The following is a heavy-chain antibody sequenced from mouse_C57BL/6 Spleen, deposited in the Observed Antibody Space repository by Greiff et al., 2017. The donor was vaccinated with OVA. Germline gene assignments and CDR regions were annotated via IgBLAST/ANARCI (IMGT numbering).Heavy chain of an antibody. CDR3: ASLYGSSYDYYAMDY. Sequence: EVMLVESGGDLVKPGGSLKLSCAASGFTFSSYGMSWVRQTPDKRLEWVATISSGGSYTYYPDSVKGRFTISRDNAKNTLYLQMSSLKSEDTAMYYCASLYGSSYDYYAMDYWGQGTSVTVSS. D-gene: IGHD1-1*01. CDR1: GFTFSSYG. J-gene: IGHJ4*01. CDR2: ISSGGSYT. V-gene: IGHV5-6*01.